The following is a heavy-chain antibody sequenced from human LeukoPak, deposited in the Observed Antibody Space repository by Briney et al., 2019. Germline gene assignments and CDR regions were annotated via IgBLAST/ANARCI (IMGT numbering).Heavy chain of an antibody. CDR3: AKPASDAVYYYGMDV. CDR1: GFTFSSYG. CDR2: ISYDGSNK. Sequence: GGSLRLSCAASGFTFSSYGMHWVRQAPGKGLEWVAVISYDGSNKYYADSVKGRFTISRDNSKNTLYLQMNSLRAEDTAVYYCAKPASDAVYYYGMDVWGQGTTVTVSS. J-gene: IGHJ6*02. V-gene: IGHV3-30*18.